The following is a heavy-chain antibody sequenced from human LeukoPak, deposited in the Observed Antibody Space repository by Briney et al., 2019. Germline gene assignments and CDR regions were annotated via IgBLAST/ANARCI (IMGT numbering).Heavy chain of an antibody. Sequence: SETLSLTCTVSGGSISSYYWSWIRQPPGKGLEWIGYIYYSGSTNYNPSLKSRVTISVDTSKNQFSLKLSPVTAADTAVYYCARGRGYNSFDYWGQGTLVTVSS. CDR2: IYYSGST. J-gene: IGHJ4*02. CDR1: GGSISSYY. D-gene: IGHD2/OR15-2a*01. CDR3: ARGRGYNSFDY. V-gene: IGHV4-59*12.